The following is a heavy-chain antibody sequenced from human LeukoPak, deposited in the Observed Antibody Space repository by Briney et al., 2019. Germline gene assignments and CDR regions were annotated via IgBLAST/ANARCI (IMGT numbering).Heavy chain of an antibody. V-gene: IGHV3-21*01. CDR3: ARGGIVPNFPFDY. J-gene: IGHJ4*02. CDR2: IISSSSYI. CDR1: GFTFGSYS. Sequence: GGSLRLSCAASGFTFGSYSMNWVRQAPGKGLEWVSSIISSSSYIYYADSVKGRFTISRDNAKNSLYLQMNSLRAEDTAFYYCARGGIVPNFPFDYWGQGNLVTVSS. D-gene: IGHD1-26*01.